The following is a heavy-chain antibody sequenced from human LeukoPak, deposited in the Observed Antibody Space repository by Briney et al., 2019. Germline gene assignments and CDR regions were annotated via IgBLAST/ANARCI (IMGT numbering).Heavy chain of an antibody. CDR1: GFTFSSYA. CDR2: ISGSGGST. Sequence: GGSLRLSCAASGFTFSSYAMGWVRRAPGKGLEWVSAISGSGGSTYYADSVKGRFTISRDNSKNTLYLQMNSLRAEDTAVYYCAKASTYYYDSSGYYIDYWGQGTLVTVSS. V-gene: IGHV3-23*01. J-gene: IGHJ4*02. D-gene: IGHD3-22*01. CDR3: AKASTYYYDSSGYYIDY.